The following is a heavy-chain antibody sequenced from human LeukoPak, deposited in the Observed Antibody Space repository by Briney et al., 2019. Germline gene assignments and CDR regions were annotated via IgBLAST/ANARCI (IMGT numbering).Heavy chain of an antibody. V-gene: IGHV3-74*01. J-gene: IGHJ4*02. Sequence: PGGSLRLSCAASGFTFSSYWLHWVRHVPGKGLVWVSRINADGSTTDYADSVKSRFTISRDNAKNTLYLQMNSLSAEDTAVYYCASGYSSDYGGNTYWGQGTLVTVSS. D-gene: IGHD4-23*01. CDR3: ASGYSSDYGGNTY. CDR2: INADGSTT. CDR1: GFTFSSYW.